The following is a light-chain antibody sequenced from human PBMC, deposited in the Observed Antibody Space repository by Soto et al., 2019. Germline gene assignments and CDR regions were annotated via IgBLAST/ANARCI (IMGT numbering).Light chain of an antibody. CDR2: GAS. Sequence: DIQLTQSPSFLSASVGDRVTISCRASQGVSDYLAWYQQKPGKAPKLLIYGASTLQSGVPSRFSGSASGTEFTLTISSLQPEDFATYFCQQFNAYPLTFGGGTKLEIK. J-gene: IGKJ4*01. CDR3: QQFNAYPLT. CDR1: QGVSDY. V-gene: IGKV1-9*01.